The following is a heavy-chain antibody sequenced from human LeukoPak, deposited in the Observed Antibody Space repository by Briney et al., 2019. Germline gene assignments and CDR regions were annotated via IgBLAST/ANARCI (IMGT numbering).Heavy chain of an antibody. J-gene: IGHJ4*02. Sequence: SETLSLTCTVSGGPIDSFYWSWIWQPPGKGLEWIGYIYYSGKTNYNPSLKSRVTISVDASKNQFSLKLSSVTAADTAVYYCARHGSVAVALDYWGQGTLVTVSS. D-gene: IGHD6-19*01. CDR1: GGPIDSFY. V-gene: IGHV4-59*08. CDR3: ARHGSVAVALDY. CDR2: IYYSGKT.